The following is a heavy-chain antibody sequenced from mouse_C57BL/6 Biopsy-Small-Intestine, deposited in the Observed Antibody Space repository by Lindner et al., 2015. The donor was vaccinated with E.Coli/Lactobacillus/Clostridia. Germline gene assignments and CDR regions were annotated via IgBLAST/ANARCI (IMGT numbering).Heavy chain of an antibody. Sequence: QESGAELVKPGASVKISCKASGYSFTGYNMNWVKQSHGKSLEWIGNINPYSENTSYNQKFRGKATLTVDKSSSTAYMQLNSLTSADSAVYFCTRAGRGFAYWGQGTLVTVSA. V-gene: IGHV1-39*01. CDR2: INPYSENT. CDR1: GYSFTGYN. J-gene: IGHJ3*01. CDR3: TRAGRGFAY.